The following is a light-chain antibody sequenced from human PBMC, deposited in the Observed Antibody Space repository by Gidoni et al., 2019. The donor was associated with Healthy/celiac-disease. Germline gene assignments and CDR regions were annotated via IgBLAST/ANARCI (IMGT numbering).Light chain of an antibody. V-gene: IGLV2-8*01. J-gene: IGLJ2*01. CDR2: EVS. CDR1: SSDVGGYNY. CDR3: SSYAGSNNVV. Sequence: QSALTQPPSASGSPGTSVTISCTGTSSDVGGYNYVSWYPQHPGKAPKLMIYEVSKRPSGVPDRSSGSKSGNTASLTVSGLQAEDEADYYCSSYAGSNNVVFGGGTKLTVL.